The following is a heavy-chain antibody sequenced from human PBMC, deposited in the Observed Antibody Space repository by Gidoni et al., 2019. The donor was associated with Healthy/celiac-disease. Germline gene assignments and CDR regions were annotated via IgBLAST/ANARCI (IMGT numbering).Heavy chain of an antibody. D-gene: IGHD3-3*01. CDR2: IKSKTDGGTT. CDR3: TTEPYYDFWSGVDREQIDY. V-gene: IGHV3-15*01. CDR1: GFTFSNAW. Sequence: EVQLVESGGGLVKPGGSLRLSCAASGFTFSNAWLSWVRQAPGKGLEWVGRIKSKTDGGTTDDAAPVKGRFTISRDDSKNTLYLQMNSLKTEDTAVYYCTTEPYYDFWSGVDREQIDYWGQGTLVTVSS. J-gene: IGHJ4*02.